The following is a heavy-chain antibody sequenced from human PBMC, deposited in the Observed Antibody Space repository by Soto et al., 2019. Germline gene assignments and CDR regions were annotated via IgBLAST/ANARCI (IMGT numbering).Heavy chain of an antibody. J-gene: IGHJ6*02. D-gene: IGHD3-3*01. CDR2: ISYDGTNK. V-gene: IGHV3-30-3*01. Sequence: QVQLVESGGGVVQPGRYLRLSCVASGFTLSRYAMHWVRQAPGKGLEWVAVISYDGTNKYYADSVKGRLTFSSDNSKNTLYLQMTVLKPEDTVAYFCASVWTDEYDFTGRGMDVWGQGTTVTVSS. CDR1: GFTLSRYA. CDR3: ASVWTDEYDFTGRGMDV.